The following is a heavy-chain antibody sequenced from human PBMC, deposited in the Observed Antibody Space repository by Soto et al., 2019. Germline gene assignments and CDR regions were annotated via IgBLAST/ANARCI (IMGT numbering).Heavy chain of an antibody. Sequence: RSQRVSCVVSGFIFSNNGMHWVRQTPGKGLEWVAFMSYDGSDTFYADSVKGRFTISRDNSKNTLFLHMSNLRAEDTAMYYCTIVRVADSALDHWGQGTLVTVSS. CDR1: GFIFSNNG. V-gene: IGHV3-30*03. CDR3: TIVRVADSALDH. CDR2: MSYDGSDT. D-gene: IGHD3-10*02. J-gene: IGHJ4*02.